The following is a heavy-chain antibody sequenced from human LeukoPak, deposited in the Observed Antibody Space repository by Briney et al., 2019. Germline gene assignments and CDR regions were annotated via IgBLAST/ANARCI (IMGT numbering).Heavy chain of an antibody. Sequence: GGSLRLSCAASGFTFSSYAMSWVRQAPGKGLEWVSGMSGSGVSSYYADSVKGRFTISRDNSKNTLFLQMNSLRAEDTAVYYCAKASAGSSWYLGDDYWGQGTLVTVSS. CDR2: MSGSGVSS. D-gene: IGHD6-13*01. CDR1: GFTFSSYA. V-gene: IGHV3-23*01. CDR3: AKASAGSSWYLGDDY. J-gene: IGHJ4*02.